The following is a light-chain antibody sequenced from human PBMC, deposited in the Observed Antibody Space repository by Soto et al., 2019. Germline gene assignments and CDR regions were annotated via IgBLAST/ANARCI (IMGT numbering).Light chain of an antibody. Sequence: EIVLTQSPGTLSLSPGERATLSCRASQTVRNNYLAWYQQKPGQAPRLLIYDASSRATGIPDRFSGGGSGTDFTLTISRLEHDDFAVYYCQQFSRYPLTFGGGTNVDIK. J-gene: IGKJ4*01. CDR3: QQFSRYPLT. CDR1: QTVRNNY. CDR2: DAS. V-gene: IGKV3-20*01.